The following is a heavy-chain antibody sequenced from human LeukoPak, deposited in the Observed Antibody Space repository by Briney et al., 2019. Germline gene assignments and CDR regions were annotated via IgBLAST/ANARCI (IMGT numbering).Heavy chain of an antibody. CDR2: IDSTGGDT. Sequence: PGRSLRLSCAASGFTFSSCVMSWVRQAPGKGLEWVSTIDSTGGDTYYPDSVKGRFTISRDNSKNTLYLQMNSLRADDTAVYYCAKGGRAQRTDSWGQGTLVTVSS. CDR1: GFTFSSCV. D-gene: IGHD1-1*01. J-gene: IGHJ4*02. CDR3: AKGGRAQRTDS. V-gene: IGHV3-23*01.